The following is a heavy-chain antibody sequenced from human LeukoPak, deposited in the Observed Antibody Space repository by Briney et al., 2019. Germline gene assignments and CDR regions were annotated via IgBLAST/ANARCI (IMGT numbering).Heavy chain of an antibody. CDR3: ARDYSYYYGSGRGADV. D-gene: IGHD3-10*01. J-gene: IGHJ6*02. CDR1: GFTFSSYA. Sequence: PGGSLRLSCAASGFTFSSYAMHWVRQAPGKGLEYVSAISSNGGSTYYADSVKGRFTISRDNSKNTLYLQMGSLRAEDMAVYYCARDYSYYYGSGRGADVWGQGTTVTVSS. V-gene: IGHV3-64*02. CDR2: ISSNGGST.